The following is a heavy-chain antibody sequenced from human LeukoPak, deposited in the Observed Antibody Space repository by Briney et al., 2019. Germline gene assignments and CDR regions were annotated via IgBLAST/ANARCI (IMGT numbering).Heavy chain of an antibody. CDR1: GGSISSYY. Sequence: SETLSLTCTVSGGSISSYYWSWIRQPPGKGLEWIGYIYYSGSTNYNPSLKSRVAISVDTSKNQFSLKLSSVTAADTAVYYCARGPTVTTRYNWFDPWGQGTLVTVSS. CDR2: IYYSGST. J-gene: IGHJ5*02. D-gene: IGHD4-17*01. V-gene: IGHV4-59*01. CDR3: ARGPTVTTRYNWFDP.